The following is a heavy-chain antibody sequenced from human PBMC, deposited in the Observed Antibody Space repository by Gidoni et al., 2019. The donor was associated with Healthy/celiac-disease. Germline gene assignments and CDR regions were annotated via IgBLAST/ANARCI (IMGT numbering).Heavy chain of an antibody. CDR1: GGSISSGSYY. Sequence: QVQLQESGPGLVKPSQTLSLTCTVSGGSISSGSYYWSWIRQPAGKGLEWIGRIYTSGSTNYNPSLKSRVTISVDTSKNQFSLKLSSVTAADTAVYYCARGAVAGMGDWFDPWGQGTLVTVSS. CDR3: ARGAVAGMGDWFDP. J-gene: IGHJ5*02. D-gene: IGHD6-19*01. V-gene: IGHV4-61*02. CDR2: IYTSGST.